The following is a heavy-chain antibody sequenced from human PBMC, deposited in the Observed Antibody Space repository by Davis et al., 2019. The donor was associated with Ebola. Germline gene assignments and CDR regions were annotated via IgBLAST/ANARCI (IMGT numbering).Heavy chain of an antibody. J-gene: IGHJ4*02. CDR2: IYYSGST. V-gene: IGHV4-39*02. Sequence: MPSETLSLTCTVSGASFSSSSYYWGWIRQPPGKGLEWIGSIYYSGSTYYNPSLKSRVAISVGTSKNQFSLKLTSVTAADTAVYYCAREYSRTYFDYWGQGTLVTVSS. D-gene: IGHD6-13*01. CDR3: AREYSRTYFDY. CDR1: GASFSSSSYY.